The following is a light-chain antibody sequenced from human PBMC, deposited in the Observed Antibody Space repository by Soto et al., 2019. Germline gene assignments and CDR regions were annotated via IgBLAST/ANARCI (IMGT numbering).Light chain of an antibody. CDR1: QSVSSN. CDR3: QQYNSWPPLT. Sequence: EIVMTQSPATLSVSPGERATLSCRASQSVSSNLAWYQQKPGQAPRLLIYGASTRATGIPARFSGSGSGTEFTLTISSLQSEDFAVYYCQQYNSWPPLTFGGGTKVDNK. J-gene: IGKJ4*01. V-gene: IGKV3-15*01. CDR2: GAS.